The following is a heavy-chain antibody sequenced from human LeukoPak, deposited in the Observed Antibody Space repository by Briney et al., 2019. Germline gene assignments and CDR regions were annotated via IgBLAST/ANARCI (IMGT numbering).Heavy chain of an antibody. D-gene: IGHD3-22*01. J-gene: IGHJ4*02. V-gene: IGHV3-23*01. CDR3: AKLGTYYYDSSDGY. CDR1: GFTFSSYG. CDR2: ISGSGGST. Sequence: GGSLRLSCAASGFTFSSYGMSWVRQAPGKGLEWVSAISGSGGSTYYADSVKGRFTISRDNSKNTLYLQMNSLRAEDTAVYYCAKLGTYYYDSSDGYWGQGTLVTVSS.